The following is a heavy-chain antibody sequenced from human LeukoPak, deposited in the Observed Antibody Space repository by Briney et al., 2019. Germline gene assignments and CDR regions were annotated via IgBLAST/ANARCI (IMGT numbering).Heavy chain of an antibody. CDR2: ICSSGST. Sequence: SETLTLTCTVSGGSMRSYYWSWIRQPAGKGLEWVGRICSSGSTNYNASLKSRVTMSVDTSKNQFSLKLISVNAADAAVDYCAREKGNSGWTIGGFYSWLHPGRQSTRDSVSS. CDR3: AREKGNSGWTIGGFYSWLHP. V-gene: IGHV4-4*07. J-gene: IGHJ5*02. D-gene: IGHD5-12*01. CDR1: GGSMRSYY.